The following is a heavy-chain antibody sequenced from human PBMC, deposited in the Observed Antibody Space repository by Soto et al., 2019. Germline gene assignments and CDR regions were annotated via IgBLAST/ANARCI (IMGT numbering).Heavy chain of an antibody. CDR2: ISSGSSVT. Sequence: LRLSCAASGFNLTNYTMNWVRQAPGRGLEWVSLISSGSSVTKYADSVKGRFTISRDNAKNSLYLQMNSLRAEDTAVYYCARACLLSGCHRPDFDYWGQGALVTVSS. CDR1: GFNLTNYT. V-gene: IGHV3-21*01. J-gene: IGHJ4*02. D-gene: IGHD6-19*01. CDR3: ARACLLSGCHRPDFDY.